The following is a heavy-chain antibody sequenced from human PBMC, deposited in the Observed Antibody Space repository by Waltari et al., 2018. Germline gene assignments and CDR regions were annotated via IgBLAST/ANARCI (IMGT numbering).Heavy chain of an antibody. CDR2: IYTSGST. D-gene: IGHD6-13*01. CDR1: GGSISRGRYY. CDR3: ARGGIAAAGLPYD. V-gene: IGHV4-61*09. J-gene: IGHJ4*02. Sequence: QVQLQESGPGLVKPSQTLSLTCTVSGGSISRGRYYWSWLRQPAGKGLEWIGYIYTSGSTNYNPSLKSRVTISVDTSKNQFSLKLSSVTAADTAVYYCARGGIAAAGLPYDWGQGTLVTVSS.